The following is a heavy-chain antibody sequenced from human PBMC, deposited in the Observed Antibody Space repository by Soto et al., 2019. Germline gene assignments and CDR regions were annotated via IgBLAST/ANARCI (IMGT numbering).Heavy chain of an antibody. CDR1: GYTFTSYY. Sequence: ASVKVSRKASGYTFTSYYMHWVRQAPGQGLEWMGIINPSGGSTSYAQKFQGRVTMTRDTSTSTVYMELSSLRSEDTAVYYCARDLKYYDFWSGYSGFDPWGQGTLVTVSS. J-gene: IGHJ5*02. CDR2: INPSGGST. V-gene: IGHV1-46*03. D-gene: IGHD3-3*01. CDR3: ARDLKYYDFWSGYSGFDP.